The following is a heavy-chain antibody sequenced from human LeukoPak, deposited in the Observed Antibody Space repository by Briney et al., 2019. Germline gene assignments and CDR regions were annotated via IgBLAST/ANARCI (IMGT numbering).Heavy chain of an antibody. CDR3: ARGFRRIQLGFEDY. V-gene: IGHV1-69*05. Sequence: SVKVSCKASGGTFSSYAISWVRQAPGQGLEWMGGIIPIFGTANYAQKFQGRVTMTRDTSTSTVYMELSSLRSEDTAVYYCARGFRRIQLGFEDYWGQGTLVTVSS. J-gene: IGHJ4*02. CDR1: GGTFSSYA. D-gene: IGHD5-18*01. CDR2: IIPIFGTA.